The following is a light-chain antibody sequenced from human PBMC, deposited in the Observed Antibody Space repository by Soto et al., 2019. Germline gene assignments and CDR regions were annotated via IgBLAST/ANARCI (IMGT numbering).Light chain of an antibody. CDR2: DAS. J-gene: IGKJ3*01. V-gene: IGKV1-33*01. CDR3: QHCDYLPI. Sequence: DIQMTQSPSSLSASVGDRVTITCQASQDITSYLNWYQHKPGKAPKLLLYDASILEAGVPPRFSGSGSGTDFTLTISSLQPEDVATYYCQHCDYLPIFGPGTTVDFK. CDR1: QDITSY.